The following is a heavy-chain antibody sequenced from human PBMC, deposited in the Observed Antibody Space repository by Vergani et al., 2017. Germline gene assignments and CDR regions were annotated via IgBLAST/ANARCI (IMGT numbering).Heavy chain of an antibody. CDR3: TTDPRYCGDGSCXWLRDHHYYGMDV. V-gene: IGHV3-15*07. CDR1: GFSFRNAW. CDR2: IKSTFDRGTT. Sequence: EVQLVESGGGIVKPGGSLRISCVASGFSFRNAWMNWVRRTPGKGLEWVGRIKSTFDRGTTDYAAAVKGIFTISRDDSKNTLFLQMNGLKTEDIGVYYCTTDPRYCGDGSCXWLRDHHYYGMDVWGQGTTVTVSS. J-gene: IGHJ6*02. D-gene: IGHD2-21*01.